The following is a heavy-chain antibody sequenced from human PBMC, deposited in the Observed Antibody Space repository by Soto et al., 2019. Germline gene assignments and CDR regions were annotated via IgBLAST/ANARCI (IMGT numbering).Heavy chain of an antibody. D-gene: IGHD2-8*01. CDR1: GYTFSGSF. CDR3: AREMQWLDY. J-gene: IGHJ4*02. Sequence: VQLVESGGDSVKAGGSLRLSCVGSGYTFSGSFMSWVRQAPGKGLEWVAYISSLSDIIYYAESVRGRFTISRDNTKNSLFLQMNSLRVEDTAVYYCAREMQWLDYWGQGTLVTVSS. CDR2: ISSLSDII. V-gene: IGHV3-11*01.